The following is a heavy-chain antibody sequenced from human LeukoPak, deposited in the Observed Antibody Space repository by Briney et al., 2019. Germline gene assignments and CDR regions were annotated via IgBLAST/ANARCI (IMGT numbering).Heavy chain of an antibody. D-gene: IGHD5-24*01. Sequence: GGSLRLSCAVSGFNFDDYAMHWVRQAPGRGPEWVSGINWKTGNGIYADSVKGRFTISRDNAKNSLDLQMSSLRAEDTALYYCTRRAARWQFDLWGRGTLLTVSS. J-gene: IGHJ2*01. CDR2: INWKTGNG. V-gene: IGHV3-9*01. CDR3: TRRAARWQFDL. CDR1: GFNFDDYA.